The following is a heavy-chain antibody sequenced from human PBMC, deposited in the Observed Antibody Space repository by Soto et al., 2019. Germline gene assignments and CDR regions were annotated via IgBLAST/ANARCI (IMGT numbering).Heavy chain of an antibody. J-gene: IGHJ6*02. D-gene: IGHD3-9*01. Sequence: QVQLVQSGAEVKKPGASVKVSCKASGYTFTSYGISWVRQAPGQGLEWMGWISAYNGNTNYAQKLQGRVTMTTDTSTSTAYMELRSLRSDDTAVYYCAREYDDILTSYYYGMDVWGQGTTVTVAS. V-gene: IGHV1-18*01. CDR1: GYTFTSYG. CDR3: AREYDDILTSYYYGMDV. CDR2: ISAYNGNT.